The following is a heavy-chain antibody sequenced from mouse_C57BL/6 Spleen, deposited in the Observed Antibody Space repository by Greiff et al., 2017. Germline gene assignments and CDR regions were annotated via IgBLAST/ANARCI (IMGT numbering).Heavy chain of an antibody. V-gene: IGHV1-18*01. CDR2: INPNNGGT. D-gene: IGHD1-2*01. CDR1: GYTFTDYN. Sequence: VHVKQSGPELVKPGASVKIPCKASGYTFTDYNMDWVKQSHGKSLEWIGDINPNNGGTIYNQKFKGKATLTVDKSSSTAYMEPRSLTSEDTAVYCCARSRDGSPLAYWGQGTLVTVSA. J-gene: IGHJ3*01. CDR3: ARSRDGSPLAY.